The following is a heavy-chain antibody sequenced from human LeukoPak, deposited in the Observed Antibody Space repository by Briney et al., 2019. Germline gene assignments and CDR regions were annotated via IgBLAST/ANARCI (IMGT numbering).Heavy chain of an antibody. CDR3: ARDRSHEADY. V-gene: IGHV3-48*01. Sequence: GGSLRLSCAASGFTFSSYSMNWVRQAPGKGLEWVSYISSSSSTIYYADSVKGRFTISRDNSKNTLYLQMNSLRAEDTAVYYCARDRSHEADYWGQGTLVTVSS. J-gene: IGHJ4*02. CDR1: GFTFSSYS. CDR2: ISSSSSTI.